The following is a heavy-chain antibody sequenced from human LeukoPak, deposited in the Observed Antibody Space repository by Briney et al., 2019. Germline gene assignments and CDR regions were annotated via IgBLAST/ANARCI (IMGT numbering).Heavy chain of an antibody. CDR2: IKQDGSGK. CDR1: GFTFSSYW. V-gene: IGHV3-7*01. J-gene: IGHJ4*02. Sequence: GGSLRLSCAASGFTFSSYWMSWVRQAPGKGLEWVANIKQDGSGKYYVDSVKGRFTISRDNAKKSLYLQLNSLRVEDTAVYYCARWGLGPSFDSWGQGTLVTVSS. CDR3: ARWGLGPSFDS. D-gene: IGHD1-26*01.